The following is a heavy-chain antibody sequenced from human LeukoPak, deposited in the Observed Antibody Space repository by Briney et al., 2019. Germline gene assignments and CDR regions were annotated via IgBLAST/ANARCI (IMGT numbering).Heavy chain of an antibody. V-gene: IGHV3-23*01. Sequence: GGSLRLSCAASGFTFSNYAVSWVRQAPGKGLEWVSAISGSGGGTYYADSVKGRFTISRDNSKNTLYLQMNSLRAGDTAVYYCAMGPRGTYFDYWGQGTLVTVSS. CDR1: GFTFSNYA. D-gene: IGHD1-26*01. CDR2: ISGSGGGT. J-gene: IGHJ4*02. CDR3: AMGPRGTYFDY.